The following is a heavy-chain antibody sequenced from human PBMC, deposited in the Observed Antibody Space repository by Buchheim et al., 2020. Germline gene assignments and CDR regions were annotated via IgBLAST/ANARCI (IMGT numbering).Heavy chain of an antibody. CDR3: ARVRGDGYNEADPFDY. CDR2: ISYDGSNK. CDR1: GFTFSSYG. Sequence: QVQLVESGGGVVQPGRSLRLSCAASGFTFSSYGMHWVRQAPGKGLEWVAVISYDGSNKYYADSVKGRFTISRDNSKNTLYLQMNSLRAEDTAVYYCARVRGDGYNEADPFDYWGQGTL. V-gene: IGHV3-30*03. D-gene: IGHD5-24*01. J-gene: IGHJ4*02.